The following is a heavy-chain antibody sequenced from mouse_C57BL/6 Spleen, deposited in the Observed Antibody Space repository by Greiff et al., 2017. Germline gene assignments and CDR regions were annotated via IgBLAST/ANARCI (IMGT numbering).Heavy chain of an antibody. V-gene: IGHV1-64*01. CDR2: IHPPSGCT. Sequence: QVQLQQPGAELVKPGASVKLSCKASGYTFTSYWMHWVKQRPGHGLEWIGMIHPPSGCTNYTQQFKGKATLTVDKASSTAYMQLSSLTSEDSAVYDCAREGIYYGDDGCADWGQGTLGTVSA. D-gene: IGHD2-2*01. CDR3: AREGIYYGDDGCAD. CDR1: GYTFTSYW. J-gene: IGHJ3*01.